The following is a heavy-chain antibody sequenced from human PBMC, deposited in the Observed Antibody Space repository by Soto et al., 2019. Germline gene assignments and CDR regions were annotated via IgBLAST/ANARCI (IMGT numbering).Heavy chain of an antibody. Sequence: EVQLVESGGGLVQPGGSMRLSCAASGFSFVSYWMHWVRQAPGQGPMWVSRIDYDGTTTNYADSVKGRFTISRDNAKSTLYLQMNSLRPEDTAMYYCTRGPRASSGGTGAYWGKGTLVTVSS. CDR3: TRGPRASSGGTGAY. V-gene: IGHV3-74*01. D-gene: IGHD2-2*01. J-gene: IGHJ1*01. CDR1: GFSFVSYW. CDR2: IDYDGTTT.